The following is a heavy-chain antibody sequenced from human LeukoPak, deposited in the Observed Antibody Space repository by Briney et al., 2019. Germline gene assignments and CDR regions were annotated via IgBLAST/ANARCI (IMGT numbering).Heavy chain of an antibody. CDR3: ANLDSGSYAWDFDY. J-gene: IGHJ4*02. CDR1: GFTFSSYG. CDR2: ISYDGSNK. D-gene: IGHD1-26*01. Sequence: PGGSLRLSCAASGFTFSSYGMHWVRQAPGKGLEWVAVISYDGSNKYYADSVKGRFTISRDNSKNTLYLQMNSLRAEDTAVYYCANLDSGSYAWDFDYGGQGALVTVSS. V-gene: IGHV3-30*18.